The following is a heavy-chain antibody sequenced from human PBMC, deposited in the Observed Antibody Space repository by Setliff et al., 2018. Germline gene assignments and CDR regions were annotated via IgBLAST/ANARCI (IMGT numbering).Heavy chain of an antibody. Sequence: SETLSLTCAVYGESFSGHYWSWIRQPPGKGLEWIGSIYYSGSTYYNPSLKSRVTISVDTSKNQFSLKLSSVTGADTAVYYCARRQYYDSSGYYYEPPLPFDYWGQGTLVTVSS. D-gene: IGHD3-22*01. V-gene: IGHV4-34*01. CDR3: ARRQYYDSSGYYYEPPLPFDY. CDR2: IYYSGST. CDR1: GESFSGHY. J-gene: IGHJ4*02.